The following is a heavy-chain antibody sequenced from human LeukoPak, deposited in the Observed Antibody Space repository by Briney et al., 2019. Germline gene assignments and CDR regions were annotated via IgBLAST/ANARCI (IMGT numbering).Heavy chain of an antibody. CDR2: ISSISSYI. V-gene: IGHV3-21*01. CDR3: ARGITVVTAPPGY. J-gene: IGHJ4*02. D-gene: IGHD2-21*02. Sequence: GGSLRLSCAASGFTFSSYSMNWVRQAPGKGLEWVSSISSISSYIYYADSVKGRFTISRDNAKNSLYLQMNSLRAEDTAVYYCARGITVVTAPPGYWGQGTLVTVSS. CDR1: GFTFSSYS.